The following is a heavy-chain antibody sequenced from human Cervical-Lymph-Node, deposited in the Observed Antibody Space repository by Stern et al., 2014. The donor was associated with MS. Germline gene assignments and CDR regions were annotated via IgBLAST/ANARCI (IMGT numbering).Heavy chain of an antibody. D-gene: IGHD6-13*01. CDR1: GYTFTGYY. V-gene: IGHV1-2*06. CDR3: ARVRKGSSWDDAFDI. J-gene: IGHJ3*02. CDR2: VNPNSGGT. Sequence: VQLVESGAEVKKPGASVKVSCKASGYTFTGYYMHWVRQAPGQGLEWMGRVNPNSGGTNYAQKFQGRVTMTRDTSISTAYMELSRLRSDDTAVYYCARVRKGSSWDDAFDIWGQGTMVTVSS.